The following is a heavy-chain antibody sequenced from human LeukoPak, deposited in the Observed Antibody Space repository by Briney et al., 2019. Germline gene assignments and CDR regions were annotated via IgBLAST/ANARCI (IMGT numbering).Heavy chain of an antibody. CDR1: GFTFSSYA. J-gene: IGHJ6*02. CDR3: AKGRNVLRYPYGMDV. D-gene: IGHD3-9*01. V-gene: IGHV3-23*01. CDR2: ISGSGGST. Sequence: GGSLRLSCAASGFTFSSYAMSWVRQAPGKGLEWVSAISGSGGSTYYADSVKGRFTISRDNSKNTLYLQMNSLRAEDTAVYYCAKGRNVLRYPYGMDVWGQGTTVTVSS.